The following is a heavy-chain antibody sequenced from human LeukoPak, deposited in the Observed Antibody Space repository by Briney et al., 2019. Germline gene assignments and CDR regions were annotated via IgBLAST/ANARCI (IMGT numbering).Heavy chain of an antibody. CDR3: AKEGAESFPNAFDI. J-gene: IGHJ3*02. CDR2: IAYSGST. Sequence: PSETLSLTCTVSGGSISPSYWSWLRQPPGKGLESIGYIAYSGSTTNNPSLKSRVTFSVDTSKNQFSLKLTSVTAADTAVYYCAKEGAESFPNAFDIWGQGTMITVSS. V-gene: IGHV4-59*01. CDR1: GGSISPSY. D-gene: IGHD3-10*01.